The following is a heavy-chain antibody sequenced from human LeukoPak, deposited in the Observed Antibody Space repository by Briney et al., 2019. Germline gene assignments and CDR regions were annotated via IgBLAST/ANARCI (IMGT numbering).Heavy chain of an antibody. CDR3: AKDGMYSSSSSYYFDY. D-gene: IGHD6-6*01. V-gene: IGHV3-23*01. J-gene: IGHJ4*02. CDR1: GFTFSSYA. Sequence: GGSLRLSCAASGFTFSSYAMSWVRQAPGKGLEWVSTISSSGGSTYYADSVKGRVTISRDYSKNTLYLQMNGLRAEDTAVYYCAKDGMYSSSSSYYFDYWGQGTLVTVSS. CDR2: ISSSGGST.